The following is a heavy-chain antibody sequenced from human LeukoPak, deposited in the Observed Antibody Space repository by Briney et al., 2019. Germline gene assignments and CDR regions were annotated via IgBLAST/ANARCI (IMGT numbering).Heavy chain of an antibody. CDR2: IYPGDSDT. J-gene: IGHJ4*02. D-gene: IGHD3-22*01. CDR3: ARLEYDSSGYYHEVPFDFDY. CDR1: GYSFTSYW. V-gene: IGHV5-51*01. Sequence: GESLKISCKGSGYSFTSYWIGWVRQMPGKGLEWMGIIYPGDSDTRYSPSFQGQVTISADKSISTAYLQWSSLKASDTAMYYCARLEYDSSGYYHEVPFDFDYWGQGTLVTVSS.